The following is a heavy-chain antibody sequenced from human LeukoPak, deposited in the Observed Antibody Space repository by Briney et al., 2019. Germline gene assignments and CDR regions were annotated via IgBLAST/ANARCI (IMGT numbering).Heavy chain of an antibody. V-gene: IGHV4-39*07. CDR3: ARVLGDYGSGSYDHYYYYGMDV. Sequence: SETLSLTCTVSGGSISSSSYYWGWIRQPPGKGLEWIGSIYYSGSTYYNPSLKSRVTISVDTSKNQFSLKLSSVTAADTAVYYCARVLGDYGSGSYDHYYYYGMDVWGQGTTVTVSS. CDR2: IYYSGST. CDR1: GGSISSSSYY. D-gene: IGHD3-10*01. J-gene: IGHJ6*02.